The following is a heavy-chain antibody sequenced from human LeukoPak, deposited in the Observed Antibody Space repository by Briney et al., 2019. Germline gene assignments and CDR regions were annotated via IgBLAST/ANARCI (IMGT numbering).Heavy chain of an antibody. CDR2: INRDGNER. Sequence: GGSLRLSCAASGFTFSNYWMTWVRQAPGKGLEWVANINRDGNERYYVDSVKGRFTISRDDAKSSLYLQMNSLRAEDTAVYYCARRNAMDVWGQGTTVIVFS. J-gene: IGHJ6*02. CDR3: ARRNAMDV. CDR1: GFTFSNYW. V-gene: IGHV3-7*03.